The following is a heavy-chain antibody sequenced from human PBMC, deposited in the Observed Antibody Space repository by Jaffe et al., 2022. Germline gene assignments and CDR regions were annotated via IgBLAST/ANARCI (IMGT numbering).Heavy chain of an antibody. CDR1: GYTFTGYY. V-gene: IGHV1-2*06. CDR2: INPNSGGT. CDR3: ARVLITIFGEGLENWFDP. J-gene: IGHJ5*02. D-gene: IGHD3-3*01. Sequence: QVQLVQSGAEVKKPGASVKVSCKASGYTFTGYYMHWVRQAPGQGLEWMGRINPNSGGTNYAQKFQGRVTMTRDTSISTAYMELSRLRSDDTAVYYCARVLITIFGEGLENWFDPWGQGTLVTVSS.